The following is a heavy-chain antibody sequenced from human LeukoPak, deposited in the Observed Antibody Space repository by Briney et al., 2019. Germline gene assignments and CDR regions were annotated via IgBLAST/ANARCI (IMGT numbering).Heavy chain of an antibody. CDR3: TRDFLYYDSYMDV. CDR1: GFTFGNYA. D-gene: IGHD3-22*01. V-gene: IGHV3-49*03. Sequence: GGSLRISCTASGFTFGNYAMSWFRQAPGKGLEWVGFIRSKAYGGTTEYAASVKGRFTISRDDSKSIAYLQMNSLKTEDTAVYYCTRDFLYYDSYMDVWGKGTTVTVSS. J-gene: IGHJ6*03. CDR2: IRSKAYGGTT.